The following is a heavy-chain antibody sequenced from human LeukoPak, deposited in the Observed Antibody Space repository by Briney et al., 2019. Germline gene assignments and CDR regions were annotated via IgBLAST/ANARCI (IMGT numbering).Heavy chain of an antibody. CDR2: ISYDGSNK. V-gene: IGHV3-30*03. J-gene: IGHJ5*02. D-gene: IGHD2-2*01. Sequence: GGDLRLSLAASGFTFSSYWMSWVRQAPGKGLEWVAVISYDGSNKYYADSVKGRFTISRDNSKNTLYLQMNSLRAEDTAVYYCATGDYFSNGDIVVVPAAFDPWGQGTLVTVSS. CDR1: GFTFSSYW. CDR3: ATGDYFSNGDIVVVPAAFDP.